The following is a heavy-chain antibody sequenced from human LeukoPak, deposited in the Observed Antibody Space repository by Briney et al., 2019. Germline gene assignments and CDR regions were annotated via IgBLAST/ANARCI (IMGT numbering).Heavy chain of an antibody. CDR2: IVPILGIA. J-gene: IGHJ6*02. CDR3: ARVGDILTGWFYYYGIDV. V-gene: IGHV1-69*04. Sequence: SVKVSCKASGGTFSSYAISWVRQAPGQGLEWMGRIVPILGIANYAQKFQGRVTITADKSTSTAYMELSSLRSEDTAVYYCARVGDILTGWFYYYGIDVWGQGTTVTVSS. CDR1: GGTFSSYA. D-gene: IGHD3-9*01.